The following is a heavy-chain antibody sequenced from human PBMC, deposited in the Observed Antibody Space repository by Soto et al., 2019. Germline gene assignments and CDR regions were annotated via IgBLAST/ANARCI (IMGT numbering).Heavy chain of an antibody. CDR2: ISGSGGST. CDR3: AKDRRRLFDY. Sequence: GGSLRLSCAASGCTFSSYSMSWVRQAPGKGLEWVSAISGSGGSTYYADSVKGRFTISRDNSKNTLYLQMDSLRAEDTAVYYCAKDRRRLFDYWGQGTLVTVSS. V-gene: IGHV3-23*01. CDR1: GCTFSSYS. J-gene: IGHJ4*02.